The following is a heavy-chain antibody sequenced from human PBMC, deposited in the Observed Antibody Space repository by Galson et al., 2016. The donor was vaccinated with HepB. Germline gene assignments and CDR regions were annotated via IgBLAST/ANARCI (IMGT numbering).Heavy chain of an antibody. CDR3: AREAKRWNYLDY. CDR2: ISNDGSNT. CDR1: GFTFSDYP. Sequence: SLRLSCAASGFTFSDYPMHWVRQAPGKGLEWVAVISNDGSNTYYADSVKGRFTISRDNSKDTLSLQMDSLRPEDTSVYYWAREAKRWNYLDYWGQGTLVTVFS. D-gene: IGHD1-7*01. V-gene: IGHV3-30*14. J-gene: IGHJ4*02.